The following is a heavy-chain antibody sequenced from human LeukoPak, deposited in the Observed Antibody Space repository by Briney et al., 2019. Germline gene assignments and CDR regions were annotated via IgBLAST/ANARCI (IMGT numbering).Heavy chain of an antibody. D-gene: IGHD5-18*01. CDR3: ARGGYSNGLLPPFDY. J-gene: IGHJ4*02. Sequence: PGGSLRLSRAASGLTFSSYAMHWVRQAPGEGLEWLAVISYGGSNKYYADFVKGRFTISRDNSKNTLYLQMNSLRVEDTAVYYCARGGYSNGLLPPFDYWGQGTLVTVSS. V-gene: IGHV3-30-3*01. CDR1: GLTFSSYA. CDR2: ISYGGSNK.